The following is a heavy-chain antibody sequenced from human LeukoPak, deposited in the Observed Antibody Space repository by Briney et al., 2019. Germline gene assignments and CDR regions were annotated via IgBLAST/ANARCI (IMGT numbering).Heavy chain of an antibody. CDR3: ARATTATTGIFDY. CDR2: IHTSGST. J-gene: IGHJ4*02. CDR1: GGSFSSGSYC. D-gene: IGHD4-17*01. Sequence: SETLSLTCTVSGGSFSSGSYCWSWIRQPAEKGLEWIGHIHTSGSTNYNPSLKSRVTISVDTSKNQFSLKLSSVTAADTAVYYCARATTATTGIFDYWGQGTLVTVSS. V-gene: IGHV4-61*09.